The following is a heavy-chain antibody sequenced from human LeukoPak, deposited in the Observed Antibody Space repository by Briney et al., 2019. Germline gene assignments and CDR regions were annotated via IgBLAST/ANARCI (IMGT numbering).Heavy chain of an antibody. CDR1: GYTFTGYY. CDR3: ARDAADYYGSGSLH. CDR2: INPNSGGT. J-gene: IGHJ4*02. D-gene: IGHD3-10*01. Sequence: GASVKVSCKASGYTFTGYYMHWVRQAPGQGLERMGWINPNSGGTNYAQNFQGRVTMTRDTSISTAYMELSRLRSDDTAVYYCARDAADYYGSGSLHWGQGTLDTVSS. V-gene: IGHV1-2*02.